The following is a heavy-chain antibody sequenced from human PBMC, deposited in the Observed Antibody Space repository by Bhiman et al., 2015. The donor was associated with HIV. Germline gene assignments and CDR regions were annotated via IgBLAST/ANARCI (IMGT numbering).Heavy chain of an antibody. CDR1: EFTFSTYD. J-gene: IGHJ3*01. CDR2: IGTAGDT. V-gene: IGHV3-13*01. D-gene: IGHD2-2*01. CDR3: AKTGYCSSATCFDAFDL. Sequence: EVQLVESGGDLVQPGESVRLSCVASEFTFSTYDMHWVRQGAGKSLEWVAAIGTAGDTFYSGSAKGRFTISRDNSKNTLYLEMSRLTTDDTAIYYCAKTGYCSSATCFDAFDLWGQGTVVTVSS.